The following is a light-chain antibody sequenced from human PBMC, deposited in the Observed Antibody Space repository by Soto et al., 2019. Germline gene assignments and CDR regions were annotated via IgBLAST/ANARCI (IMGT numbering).Light chain of an antibody. J-gene: IGLJ2*01. V-gene: IGLV2-14*01. CDR1: TSDVGDYNY. CDR3: SSNTSGGSVI. Sequence: QSVLTQPASVSGSPGQSITISCTATTSDVGDYNYVSWYQQYPGKAPKPIIYHVSNRPSGVSNRFSGSKSGDTASLTISGLQAEDEADYYCSSNTSGGSVIFGEGTKVTVL. CDR2: HVS.